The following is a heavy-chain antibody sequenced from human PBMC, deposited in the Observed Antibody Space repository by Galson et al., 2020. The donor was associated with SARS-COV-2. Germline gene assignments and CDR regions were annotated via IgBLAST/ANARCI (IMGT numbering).Heavy chain of an antibody. V-gene: IGHV1-18*04. Sequence: ASVKVSCKASGYTFTSYGISWVRQAPGQGLEWMGWISAYNGNTNYAQKLQGRVTMTTDTSTSTAYMELRSLRSDDTAVYYCARYYRLAAAYPFDFWGQGTLVTVSS. CDR2: ISAYNGNT. J-gene: IGHJ4*02. D-gene: IGHD2-2*01. CDR3: ARYYRLAAAYPFDF. CDR1: GYTFTSYG.